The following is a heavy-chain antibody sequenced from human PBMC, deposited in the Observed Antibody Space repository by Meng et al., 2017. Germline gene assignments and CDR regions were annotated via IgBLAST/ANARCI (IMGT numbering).Heavy chain of an antibody. CDR3: ASELPGGPNYWYFDL. Sequence: CVGGLVLPGGSLALSRAVFGLPFRRHYVSWVRQAPGKGLEWVSVIYRGGSTYYADSVKGRFTISRDNSKNTLYLQMNSLRAEDTAVYYCASELPGGPNYWYFDLWGRGTLVTVSS. CDR2: IYRGGST. J-gene: IGHJ2*01. D-gene: IGHD3-10*01. V-gene: IGHV3-66*02. CDR1: GLPFRRHY.